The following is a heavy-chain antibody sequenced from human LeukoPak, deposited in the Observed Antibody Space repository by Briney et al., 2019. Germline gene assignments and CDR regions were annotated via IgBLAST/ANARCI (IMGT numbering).Heavy chain of an antibody. V-gene: IGHV3-74*01. Sequence: GGSLRLSCAASGLTFSSHWMHWVRHAPGKGLVWVSRIDRDGSRINYADPVKGRFTISRDNGKNTLFLQMNSLRAEDAAVYYCVRGNDYGGPHYWGQGTLVTVSS. CDR1: GLTFSSHW. J-gene: IGHJ4*02. D-gene: IGHD4-23*01. CDR3: VRGNDYGGPHY. CDR2: IDRDGSRI.